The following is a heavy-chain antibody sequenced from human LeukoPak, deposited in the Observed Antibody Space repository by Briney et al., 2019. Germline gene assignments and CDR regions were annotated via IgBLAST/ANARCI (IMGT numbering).Heavy chain of an antibody. V-gene: IGHV4-59*11. CDR1: GGPISSHY. D-gene: IGHD3-10*01. J-gene: IGHJ6*03. CDR2: IYYSGST. CDR3: ARARYGSGSYYYYYYYMDV. Sequence: SETLSLTCTVSGGPISSHYWSWIRQPPGKGLEWIGYIYYSGSTNYNPSLKSRVTISVDTSKNQFSLKLSSVTAADTAVYYCARARYGSGSYYYYYYYMDVWGKGTTVTVSS.